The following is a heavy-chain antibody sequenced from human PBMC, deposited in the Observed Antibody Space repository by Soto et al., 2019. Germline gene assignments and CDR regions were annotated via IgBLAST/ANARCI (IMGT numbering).Heavy chain of an antibody. J-gene: IGHJ5*02. CDR2: IVPKFGTT. CDR3: VRGGSGNSGWYIWFDP. Sequence: GASVKVSCKTSGGTFSTHVIGWVRQAPGQGLEWMGGIVPKFGTTNYAHKFKGRVKITADESTSTAYMEVSSLTSEDTAVYYCVRGGSGNSGWYIWFDPWGQGTLVTVSS. V-gene: IGHV1-69*13. D-gene: IGHD6-19*01. CDR1: GGTFSTHV.